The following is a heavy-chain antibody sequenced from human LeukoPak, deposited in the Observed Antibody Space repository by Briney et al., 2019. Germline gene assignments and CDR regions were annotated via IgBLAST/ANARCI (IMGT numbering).Heavy chain of an antibody. Sequence: GGSLRLACAASGFTFSSYEMNWVRQAPGKGLEWVSYISSSGSTIYYADSVKGRFTICRDNAKNSLYLQMNSLRAEDTAVYYCARHNRGLTGNYYYYYMDVWGKGTTVTISS. CDR3: ARHNRGLTGNYYYYYMDV. J-gene: IGHJ6*03. V-gene: IGHV3-48*03. CDR1: GFTFSSYE. D-gene: IGHD3-10*01. CDR2: ISSSGSTI.